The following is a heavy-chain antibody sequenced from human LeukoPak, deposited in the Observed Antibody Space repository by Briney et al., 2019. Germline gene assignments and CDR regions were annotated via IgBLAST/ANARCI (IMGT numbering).Heavy chain of an antibody. D-gene: IGHD3-22*01. Sequence: ASVKVSCKASGGTFSSYAISWVRQAPGQGLEWMGWINPNSGGTNYAQKFQGRVTMTRDTSISTAYMELSRLRSDDTAVYYCARVKYYDSRSPFDYWGQGTLVTVSS. J-gene: IGHJ4*02. CDR2: INPNSGGT. CDR3: ARVKYYDSRSPFDY. V-gene: IGHV1-2*02. CDR1: GGTFSSYA.